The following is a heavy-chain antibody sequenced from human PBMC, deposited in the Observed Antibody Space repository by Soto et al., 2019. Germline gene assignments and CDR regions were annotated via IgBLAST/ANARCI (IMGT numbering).Heavy chain of an antibody. CDR3: AREYSSAPDY. CDR2: IYYSGST. V-gene: IGHV4-39*02. J-gene: IGHJ4*02. D-gene: IGHD6-25*01. Sequence: QLQLQESGPGLVKPSETLSLTCTVYGGSISSSSYDWGWIRQPPGKGLEWIGSIYYSGSTFYSPSLRSRVTISVDTSKNQFSLRVSSVTAADTAVYYCAREYSSAPDYWGQGTLVTVSS. CDR1: GGSISSSSYD.